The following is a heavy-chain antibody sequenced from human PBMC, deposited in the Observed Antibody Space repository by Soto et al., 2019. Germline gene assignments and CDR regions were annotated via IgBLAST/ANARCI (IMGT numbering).Heavy chain of an antibody. D-gene: IGHD2-2*03. J-gene: IGHJ6*02. Sequence: QVTLKESGPVLVKPTETLTLTCTVSGFSLSNARMGVSWIRQPPGKALEGLAHIFSNDEKSYSTSLKSRLTISKDTSKSQVVLTMTNMDPVDTATYYCARILGYCSSTSCYRFYYYGMDVWGQGTTVTVSS. CDR2: IFSNDEK. V-gene: IGHV2-26*01. CDR3: ARILGYCSSTSCYRFYYYGMDV. CDR1: GFSLSNARMG.